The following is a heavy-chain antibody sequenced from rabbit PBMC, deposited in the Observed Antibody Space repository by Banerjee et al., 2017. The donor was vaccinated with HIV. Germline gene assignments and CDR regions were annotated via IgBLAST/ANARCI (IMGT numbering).Heavy chain of an antibody. J-gene: IGHJ4*01. CDR3: ARMLVVDYYFNL. V-gene: IGHV1S40*01. CDR1: GFAFSSTYD. CDR2: IYVASSGST. Sequence: QSLEESGGDLVKPGASLTLTCTASGFAFSSTYDMCWVRQAPGKGLEWIACIYVASSGSTYYATWAKGRFTISKTSSTTVTLQMTSLTAADTATYFCARMLVVDYYFNLWGQGTLVTVS. D-gene: IGHD4-2*01.